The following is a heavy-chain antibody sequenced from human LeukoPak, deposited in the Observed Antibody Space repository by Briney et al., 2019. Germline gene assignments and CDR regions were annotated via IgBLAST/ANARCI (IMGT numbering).Heavy chain of an antibody. V-gene: IGHV3-33*01. CDR1: GFTFSSYG. CDR3: ARDGERGYSYGYFDY. CDR2: IWYDGSNK. D-gene: IGHD5-18*01. Sequence: GGSLRLSCAASGFTFSSYGMHWVRQAPGKGLEWVAVIWYDGSNKCYADSVKGRFTISRDNSKNTLYLQMNSLRAEDTAAYYCARDGERGYSYGYFDYWGQGTLVTVSS. J-gene: IGHJ4*02.